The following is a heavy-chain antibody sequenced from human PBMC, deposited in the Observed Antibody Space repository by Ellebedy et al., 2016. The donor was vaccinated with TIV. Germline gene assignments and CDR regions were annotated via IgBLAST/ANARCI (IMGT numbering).Heavy chain of an antibody. D-gene: IGHD3-16*01. CDR1: GGSVTGAFSY. Sequence: SETLSLTXTISGGSVTGAFSYWSWIRQPPGKGLEWLGYIFYTGSTNYNPSLKGRLTISVDSSRRQFSLQLTSVTAADTALYYCAYGGLNGHPHVFDTWGQGTMVTVSS. CDR3: AYGGLNGHPHVFDT. CDR2: IFYTGST. V-gene: IGHV4-61*01. J-gene: IGHJ3*02.